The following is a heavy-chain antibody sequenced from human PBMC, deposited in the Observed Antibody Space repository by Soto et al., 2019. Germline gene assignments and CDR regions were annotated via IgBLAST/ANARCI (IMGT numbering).Heavy chain of an antibody. CDR1: GFTFSDHY. J-gene: IGHJ6*02. V-gene: IGHV3-72*01. D-gene: IGHD5-12*01. CDR2: SRNKANSYTT. CDR3: ARDKRLGSRSAYGMDV. Sequence: GGSLRLSYAAVGFTFSDHYMDWVRQAPGKGLEWVARSRNKANSYTTEYAASVKGRFTISRDDSRNSLYLQMDSLITEDTAVYYCARDKRLGSRSAYGMDVWGQGTTVTVSS.